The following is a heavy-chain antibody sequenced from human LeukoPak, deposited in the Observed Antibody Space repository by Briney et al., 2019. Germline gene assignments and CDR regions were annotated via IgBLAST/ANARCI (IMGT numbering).Heavy chain of an antibody. D-gene: IGHD3-9*01. Sequence: SETLSLTCAVSGGSISSSNWWSWIRQPPGKGLEWIGYIYYSGSTNYNPSLKSRVTISVDTSKNQFSLKLSSVTAADTAVYYCARGRVGSDYDILTGYYGFYYYYMDVWGKGTTVTISS. J-gene: IGHJ6*03. CDR1: GGSISSSNW. CDR3: ARGRVGSDYDILTGYYGFYYYYMDV. V-gene: IGHV4-61*01. CDR2: IYYSGST.